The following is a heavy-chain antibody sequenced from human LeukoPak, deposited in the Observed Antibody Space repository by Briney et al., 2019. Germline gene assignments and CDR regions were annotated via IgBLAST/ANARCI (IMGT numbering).Heavy chain of an antibody. CDR3: ARERRVGPTRAIDY. CDR1: GGSISSSSYY. Sequence: PSETLSLTCTVSGGSISSSSYYWGWIRQPPGKGLEWIGSIYYSGSTYYNPSLKSRVTISVDTSKNQFSLKLSSVTAADTAVYYCARERRVGPTRAIDYWGQGTLVTVSS. D-gene: IGHD1-26*01. CDR2: IYYSGST. J-gene: IGHJ4*02. V-gene: IGHV4-39*07.